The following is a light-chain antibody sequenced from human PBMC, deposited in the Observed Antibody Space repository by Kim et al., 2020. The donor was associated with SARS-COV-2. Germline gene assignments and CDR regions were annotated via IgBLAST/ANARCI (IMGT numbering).Light chain of an antibody. Sequence: QSITISFTGTTSDVGGYNYVSWYQQYPGKAPKLMIYDVSKRPSGVSDRFSGSKSGNTASLTISGLQAEDEADYYCSSYTTSSTLGVFGGGTQLTVL. CDR1: TSDVGGYNY. CDR2: DVS. V-gene: IGLV2-14*04. J-gene: IGLJ3*02. CDR3: SSYTTSSTLGV.